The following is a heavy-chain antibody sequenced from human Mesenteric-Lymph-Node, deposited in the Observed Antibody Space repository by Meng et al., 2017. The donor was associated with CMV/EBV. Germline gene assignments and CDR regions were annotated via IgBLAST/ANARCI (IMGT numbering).Heavy chain of an antibody. V-gene: IGHV4-59*10. Sequence: STSYAFCGVRRPSVQKVVGMGGIIYNIGRAHYEPSLKGRVTISVDTSKDKVSLRLSTVTAADTAVYYCARATYYYDDTSSSPLDYWGRGVLVTVSS. CDR1: STSYAF. CDR3: ARATYYYDDTSSSPLDY. J-gene: IGHJ4*02. CDR2: IYNIGRA. D-gene: IGHD3-16*01.